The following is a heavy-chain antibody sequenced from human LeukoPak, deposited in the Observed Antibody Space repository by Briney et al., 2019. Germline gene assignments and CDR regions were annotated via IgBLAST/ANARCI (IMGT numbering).Heavy chain of an antibody. V-gene: IGHV3-23*01. CDR2: ISSGGGST. CDR1: GFPFSNYA. CDR3: AEDYCSGGACYFFDY. Sequence: GSLRLSCAASGFPFSNYAMSWVRQAPGRGLEWVSTISSGGGSTYYADSVKGRFTISRDDSKNTLHLQLNSLRVEDTASYYCAEDYCSGGACYFFDYWGQGTLVTVSS. J-gene: IGHJ4*02. D-gene: IGHD2-15*01.